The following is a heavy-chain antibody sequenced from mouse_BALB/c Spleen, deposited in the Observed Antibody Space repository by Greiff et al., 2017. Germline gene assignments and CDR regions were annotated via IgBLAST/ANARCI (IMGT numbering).Heavy chain of an antibody. Sequence: QVQLKESGPGLVAPSQSLSITCTVSGFSLSRYSVHWVRQPPGKGLEWLGMIWGGGSTDYNSALNSRLSISKDNSKSQVFLKMNSLQTDDTAMYYCARNWGTTVVPHAMDYWGQGTSVTVSS. J-gene: IGHJ4*01. CDR1: GFSLSRYS. V-gene: IGHV2-6-4*01. CDR2: IWGGGST. CDR3: ARNWGTTVVPHAMDY. D-gene: IGHD1-1*01.